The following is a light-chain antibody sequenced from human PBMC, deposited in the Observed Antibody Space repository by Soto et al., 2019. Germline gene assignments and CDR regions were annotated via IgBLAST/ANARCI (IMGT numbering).Light chain of an antibody. CDR3: QKYNGAPWT. V-gene: IGKV1-27*01. CDR2: AAS. J-gene: IGKJ1*01. Sequence: DIQMTQSPSSLSASVGDRVTITCRASQGISNYLTWYQQKPGKVPKLLIYAASTLQSGVPSRFSGSGSGTLFTLTISSLHPEDVATYYWQKYNGAPWTFGRGPKVEIK. CDR1: QGISNY.